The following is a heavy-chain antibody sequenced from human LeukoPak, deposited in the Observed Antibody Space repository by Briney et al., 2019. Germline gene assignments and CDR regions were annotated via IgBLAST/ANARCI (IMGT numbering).Heavy chain of an antibody. J-gene: IGHJ4*02. D-gene: IGHD2-8*01. Sequence: GGSLRLSCAASGFTFSSYAMSWVRQAPGKGLEWVSGISDVGHVTYCTDSVKGRFTISRDNSKNTLYLQMNSLRAEDTAVYYCAKGNQGYCTNSGCSGEYYFDYWGQGTLVTVSS. V-gene: IGHV3-23*01. CDR1: GFTFSSYA. CDR2: ISDVGHVT. CDR3: AKGNQGYCTNSGCSGEYYFDY.